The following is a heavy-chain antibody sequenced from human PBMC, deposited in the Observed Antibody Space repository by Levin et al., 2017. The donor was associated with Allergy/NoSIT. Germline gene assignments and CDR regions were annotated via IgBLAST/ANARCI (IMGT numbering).Heavy chain of an antibody. D-gene: IGHD6-13*01. Sequence: ETLSLTCAASGFIFRNYVMTWLRQSPRKGLEWVSSIGGSGDSAYYADSVKGRFTVSRDKSKNTLYLQMSSLGAEDPAVYYCAKKFDGGSSWYAFDHWGQGTLVTVSS. CDR1: GFIFRNYV. J-gene: IGHJ4*02. V-gene: IGHV3-23*01. CDR2: IGGSGDSA. CDR3: AKKFDGGSSWYAFDH.